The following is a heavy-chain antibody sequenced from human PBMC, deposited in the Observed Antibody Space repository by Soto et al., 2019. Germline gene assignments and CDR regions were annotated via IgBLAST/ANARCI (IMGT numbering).Heavy chain of an antibody. Sequence: QVQLVQSGAEVKKPGSSVKVSCKASGGTFSSYAISWVRQAPGQGLEWMGGIIPISDTTNYAQKFQGRVTITADESTSTAYMALRSLGCEDTAVYYCARSQGSSTSLEIYYYYYYGMDVWGQGTTVTVSS. V-gene: IGHV1-69*01. CDR2: IIPISDTT. CDR3: ARSQGSSTSLEIYYYYYYGMDV. J-gene: IGHJ6*02. D-gene: IGHD2-2*01. CDR1: GGTFSSYA.